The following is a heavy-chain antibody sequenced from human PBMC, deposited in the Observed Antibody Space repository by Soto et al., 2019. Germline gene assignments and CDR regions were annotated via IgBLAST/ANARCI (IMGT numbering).Heavy chain of an antibody. CDR2: ISAYNGNT. D-gene: IGHD1-26*01. CDR3: ARDLSHSGSYWTCGP. CDR1: GYTFTSYG. V-gene: IGHV1-18*01. J-gene: IGHJ5*02. Sequence: QVQLVQSGAEVKKPGASVKVSCKASGYTFTSYGISWVRQAPGQGLEWMGWISAYNGNTNYAQKLQGRVTMTTDTSTSTAYRELRSLRSDDTAVYYCARDLSHSGSYWTCGPWGQGTLVTVSS.